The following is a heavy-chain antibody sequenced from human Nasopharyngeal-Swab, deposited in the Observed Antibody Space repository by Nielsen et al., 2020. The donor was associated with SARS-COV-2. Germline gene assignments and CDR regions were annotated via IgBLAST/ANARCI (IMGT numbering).Heavy chain of an antibody. CDR1: GYTFTSYG. D-gene: IGHD3-16*02. Sequence: ASVKVSCKASGYTFTSYGISWVRQAPGQGLEWMGWISAYNGNTNYAQKLQGRVTMTTDTSTSTAHMELRSLRSGDTAVYYCARGRRRYFYYDYVWGSYPVRGYFDYWGQGTLVTVSS. V-gene: IGHV1-18*04. CDR2: ISAYNGNT. J-gene: IGHJ4*02. CDR3: ARGRRRYFYYDYVWGSYPVRGYFDY.